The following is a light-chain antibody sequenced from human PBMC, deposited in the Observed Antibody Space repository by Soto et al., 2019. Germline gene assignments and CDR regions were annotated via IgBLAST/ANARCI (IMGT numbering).Light chain of an antibody. V-gene: IGKV3-20*01. CDR3: QQYGRSPLT. Sequence: IGFTQSPFTLSLSPGETATLSCRASQSINDDFLAWYQQRPGQAPRLLIYVASFRATGIPDRFSGSGSGTEFTLTISRLEPEDSAVYFCQQYGRSPLTFGGGTKVDIK. CDR2: VAS. J-gene: IGKJ4*01. CDR1: QSINDDF.